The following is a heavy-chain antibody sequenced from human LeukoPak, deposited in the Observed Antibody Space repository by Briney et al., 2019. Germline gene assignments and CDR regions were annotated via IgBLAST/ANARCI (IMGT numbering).Heavy chain of an antibody. CDR3: ARSPGYSSGWTVYYFDY. J-gene: IGHJ4*02. V-gene: IGHV4-59*12. Sequence: SETLSLTCTVSGGSISSYYWSWIRQPPGKGLEWIGYIYYSGSTNYNPSLKSRVTISVDTSKNQFSLKLSSVTAADTAVYYCARSPGYSSGWTVYYFDYWGQGTLVTVSS. CDR1: GGSISSYY. D-gene: IGHD6-19*01. CDR2: IYYSGST.